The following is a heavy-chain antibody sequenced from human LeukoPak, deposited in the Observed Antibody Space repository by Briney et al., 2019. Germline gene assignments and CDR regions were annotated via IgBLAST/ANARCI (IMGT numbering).Heavy chain of an antibody. CDR3: ARKTGDLYYFDY. CDR2: ISYSGRT. Sequence: SGTLSLTCTVSGGSISSYYWSWIRQPPGKGLEWIGYISYSGRTNYSPSLESRVTISVDTSKNQFSLRLSSVTAADTAVYYCARKTGDLYYFDYWGQGTLVTVSS. V-gene: IGHV4-59*01. D-gene: IGHD7-27*01. J-gene: IGHJ4*02. CDR1: GGSISSYY.